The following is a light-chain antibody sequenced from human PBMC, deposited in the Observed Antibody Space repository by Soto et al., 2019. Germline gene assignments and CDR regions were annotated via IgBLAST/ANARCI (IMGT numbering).Light chain of an antibody. J-gene: IGKJ4*01. CDR2: GAS. CDR3: QQYNSYST. Sequence: DVPMTQSPSTLSASIGDRVTITCRARQSISSWVAWYQQKPGKAPQLLISGASGLQGGVPSRFSGSGSGTKFTLTISSLQPDDFATYYCQQYNSYSTFGGGTKVEIK. V-gene: IGKV1-5*01. CDR1: QSISSW.